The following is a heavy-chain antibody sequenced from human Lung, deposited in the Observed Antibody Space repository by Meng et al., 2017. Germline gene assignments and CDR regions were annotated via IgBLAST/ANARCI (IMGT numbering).Heavy chain of an antibody. J-gene: IGHJ4*02. D-gene: IGHD6-13*01. CDR3: ATGAAAADH. CDR1: GFRFTDAW. CDR2: IKSNSDGGTT. Sequence: VQGVESGEGLVKPGGSLRLSCVASGFRFTDAWMSWVRQAPGKGLEWVGRIKSNSDGGTTDYAAPVKGRFTISRDDSKNTLYLQMNSLITEDTAVYFCATGAAAADHWGQGTLVTVSS. V-gene: IGHV3-15*01.